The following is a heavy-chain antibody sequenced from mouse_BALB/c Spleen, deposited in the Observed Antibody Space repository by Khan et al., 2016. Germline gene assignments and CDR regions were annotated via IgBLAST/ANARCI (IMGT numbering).Heavy chain of an antibody. D-gene: IGHD1-1*01. CDR2: ISYSGRT. Sequence: EVQLQESGPGLVKPSQSLSLTCTVTGYSLTSDYAWNWIRQFPGNKLEWMGYISYSGRTSYNPSLKSRISITRDTSKHQFFLQLTSVTTEDAATYYCARDYYGSSYFDYWGQGTLVTVSA. J-gene: IGHJ3*01. CDR3: ARDYYGSSYFDY. CDR1: GYSLTSDYA. V-gene: IGHV3-2*02.